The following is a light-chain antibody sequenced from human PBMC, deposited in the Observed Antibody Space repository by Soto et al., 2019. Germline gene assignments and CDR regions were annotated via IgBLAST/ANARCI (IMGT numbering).Light chain of an antibody. CDR3: QHYNSYSEA. Sequence: DYQVTQSPSTLSASVGDRVTITCRASQNIYTWLAWYQQKPGIAPKLLIHKASTLKSGVPSRFSGSGSGTEFTLTISSLQPDDFATYYCQHYNSYSEAFGQGTKVDIK. CDR2: KAS. CDR1: QNIYTW. J-gene: IGKJ1*01. V-gene: IGKV1-5*03.